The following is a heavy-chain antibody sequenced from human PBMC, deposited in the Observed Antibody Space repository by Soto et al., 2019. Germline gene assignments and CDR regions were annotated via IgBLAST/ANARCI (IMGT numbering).Heavy chain of an antibody. J-gene: IGHJ4*02. D-gene: IGHD2-15*01. CDR3: AHRPSYCSGGSCYSGFDY. V-gene: IGHV2-5*02. CDR2: IYWDDDK. CDR1: GFSLSTSGVG. Sequence: QITLKESGPTLVKPTQTLTLTCTFSGFSLSTSGVGVGWIRQPPGKALEWRALIYWDDDKRYSPSLKGRLTITKDTSKNQVVLTMTNMDPVDTATYYCAHRPSYCSGGSCYSGFDYWGQGTLVTVSS.